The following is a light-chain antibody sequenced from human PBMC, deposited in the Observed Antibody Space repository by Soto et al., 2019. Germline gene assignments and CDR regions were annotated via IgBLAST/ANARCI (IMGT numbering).Light chain of an antibody. CDR3: QQYGSSLFT. J-gene: IGKJ3*01. V-gene: IGKV1-5*01. CDR2: DAS. CDR1: QSISSW. Sequence: DIQMTQSPSTLSASVGDRVTITCRASQSISSWLAWYQQKPGKAPKVLIYDASSLESGVPSRFSGSGSGTEFTLTITRLESEDFAVYYCQQYGSSLFTFGPGTKVDFK.